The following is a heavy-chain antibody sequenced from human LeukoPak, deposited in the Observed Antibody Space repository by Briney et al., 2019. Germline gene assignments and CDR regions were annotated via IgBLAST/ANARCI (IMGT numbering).Heavy chain of an antibody. CDR3: ARISAAAGIYYFDY. Sequence: SETLSLTCSVSGGSIRSSNYYWGWIRQPPGKGLEWIGTIYYSGNTYYIPSLKSRVTISVDTSKNQFSLKLSSVTAADTAVYYCARISAAAGIYYFDYWGQGTLVTVSS. CDR2: IYYSGNT. V-gene: IGHV4-39*01. D-gene: IGHD6-13*01. J-gene: IGHJ4*02. CDR1: GGSIRSSNYY.